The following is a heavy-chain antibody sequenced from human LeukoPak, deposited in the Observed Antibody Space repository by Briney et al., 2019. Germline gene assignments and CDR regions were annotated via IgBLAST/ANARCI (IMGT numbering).Heavy chain of an antibody. D-gene: IGHD3-3*01. CDR1: GGSISSSSYY. J-gene: IGHJ5*02. CDR2: INHSGST. V-gene: IGHV4-39*07. CDR3: ARNGRFLNWFDP. Sequence: SETLSLTCTVSGGSISSSSYYWSWIRQPPGKGLEWIGEINHSGSTNYNPSLKSRVTISVDTSKNQFSLKLSSVTAADTAVYYCARNGRFLNWFDPWGQGTLVTVSS.